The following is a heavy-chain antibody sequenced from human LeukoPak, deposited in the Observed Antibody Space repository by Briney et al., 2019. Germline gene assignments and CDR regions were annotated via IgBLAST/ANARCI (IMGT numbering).Heavy chain of an antibody. Sequence: GGSLRLSCAASGFYFANCAMSWVRQAPGKGLEWVSATVGGGSPNTYRADSVKGRFTISRDNSKNTLFLQMNSLRAEDTAIYYCTKAPIVSCSGAFCYPFDSWGQGTLVTVSS. CDR3: TKAPIVSCSGAFCYPFDS. CDR2: TVGGGSPNT. D-gene: IGHD2-15*01. J-gene: IGHJ4*02. V-gene: IGHV3-23*01. CDR1: GFYFANCA.